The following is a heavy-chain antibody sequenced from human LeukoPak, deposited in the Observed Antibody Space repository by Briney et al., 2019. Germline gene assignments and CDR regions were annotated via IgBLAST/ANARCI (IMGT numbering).Heavy chain of an antibody. CDR2: IYYSGST. CDR3: AGGVGTSAGMIVEFDY. CDR1: GGSISSCY. J-gene: IGHJ4*02. D-gene: IGHD3-22*01. V-gene: IGHV4-59*01. Sequence: PSETLSLTCTVSGGSISSCYWSWIRQPPGKGLEWIGYIYYSGSTNYNPSLKSRVTISVDTSKNQFSLKLSSVTAADTAVYYCAGGVGTSAGMIVEFDYWGQGTLVTVSS.